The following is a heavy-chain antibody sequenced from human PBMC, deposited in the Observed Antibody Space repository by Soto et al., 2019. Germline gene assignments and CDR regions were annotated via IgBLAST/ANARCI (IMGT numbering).Heavy chain of an antibody. Sequence: QPGGSLRLSCAASGFTFSSYDMNWVRQAPGKGLEWVTAVSGSGSKTYYADSVKGRFTISRDNSKNTLYLQMNSLRADDTAVYYSAKGAGSDSGRYWGQGTLVTVSS. CDR2: VSGSGSKT. CDR1: GFTFSSYD. V-gene: IGHV3-23*01. CDR3: AKGAGSDSGRY. D-gene: IGHD3-10*01. J-gene: IGHJ4*02.